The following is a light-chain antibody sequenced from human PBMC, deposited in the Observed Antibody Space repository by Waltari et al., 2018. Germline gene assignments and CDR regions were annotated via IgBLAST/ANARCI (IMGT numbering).Light chain of an antibody. J-gene: IGLJ2*01. Sequence: QSALTQPASVSGSPGQSITISCTGTSSDVGNYDLVSWYQQHPGRAPKLMIYDVSKRPSGVSNRFSGSKSGNTASLTISGLQAEDEADYFCCSYAGSILFGGGTKLTVL. CDR3: CSYAGSIL. CDR2: DVS. CDR1: SSDVGNYDL. V-gene: IGLV2-23*02.